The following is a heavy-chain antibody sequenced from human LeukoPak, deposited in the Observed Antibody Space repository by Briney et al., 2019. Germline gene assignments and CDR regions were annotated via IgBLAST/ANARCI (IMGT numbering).Heavy chain of an antibody. V-gene: IGHV3-21*01. CDR3: ARGAYQAAGNNYYYYYYMDV. CDR1: GFTFSSYS. CDR2: ISSSSSYI. J-gene: IGHJ6*03. D-gene: IGHD6-13*01. Sequence: GGSLRLSCAASGFTFSSYSMNWVRQAPGKGLEWVSSISSSSSYIYYADSVKGRFTISRDNAKNSLYLQMNSLRAEDTAVYYCARGAYQAAGNNYYYYYYMDVWGKGTTVTVSS.